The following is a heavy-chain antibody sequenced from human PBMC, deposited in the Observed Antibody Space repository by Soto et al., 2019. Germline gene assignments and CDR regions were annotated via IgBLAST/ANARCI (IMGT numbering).Heavy chain of an antibody. CDR2: VNPSGGHT. Sequence: ASVKVSCKASGDTFTEYYIHWVRQAPGQGLEWMGTVNPSGGHTTYAQHFLGRVTMTRDTATSTLYMELTSLTSEDTAVYYCARGGHVVVVPAALAYWGQGTLVTVSS. CDR3: ARGGHVVVVPAALAY. V-gene: IGHV1-46*01. D-gene: IGHD2-21*01. CDR1: GDTFTEYY. J-gene: IGHJ4*02.